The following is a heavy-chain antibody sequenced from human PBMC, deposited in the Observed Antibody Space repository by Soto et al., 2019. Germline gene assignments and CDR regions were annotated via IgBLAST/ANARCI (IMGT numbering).Heavy chain of an antibody. J-gene: IGHJ6*02. CDR1: GLSFNDYA. Sequence: GGSLRLSCSASGLSFNDYAMHWVRQAAGKGLKYVSSISSSSSYIYYADSVKGRFTISRDNAKNSLYLQMNSLRAEDTAVYYCARNVSLDYYYGMDVWGQGTTVTVSS. CDR2: ISSSSSYI. D-gene: IGHD1-1*01. V-gene: IGHV3-21*01. CDR3: ARNVSLDYYYGMDV.